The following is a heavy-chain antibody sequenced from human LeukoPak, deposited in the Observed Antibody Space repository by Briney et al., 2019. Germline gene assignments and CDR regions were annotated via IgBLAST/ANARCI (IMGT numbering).Heavy chain of an antibody. CDR2: IFSNDGK. J-gene: IGHJ4*02. V-gene: IGHV2-26*01. CDR3: ARIYVDTAMFQGDYFDY. D-gene: IGHD5-18*01. CDR1: GFSLSNARMG. Sequence: SGPTLVKPPETLTLTCTVSGFSLSNARMGVSWIRQPPGKALEWLAHIFSNDGKSYSTSLKSRLTISKDTSKSQVVLTMTNMDPVDTATYYCARIYVDTAMFQGDYFDYWGQGTLVTVSS.